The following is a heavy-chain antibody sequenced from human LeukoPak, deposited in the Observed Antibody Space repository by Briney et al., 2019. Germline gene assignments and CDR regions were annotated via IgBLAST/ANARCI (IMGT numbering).Heavy chain of an antibody. CDR3: ARGVTMVRGVIIKSWFDP. Sequence: ASVKVSCTASGYTFTSYDINWVRQATGQGLEWMGWMNPNSGNTGYAQKFQGRVTITRNTSISTAYMELSSLRSEDTAVYYCARGVTMVRGVIIKSWFDPWGQGTLVTVSS. CDR2: MNPNSGNT. V-gene: IGHV1-8*03. J-gene: IGHJ5*02. D-gene: IGHD3-10*01. CDR1: GYTFTSYD.